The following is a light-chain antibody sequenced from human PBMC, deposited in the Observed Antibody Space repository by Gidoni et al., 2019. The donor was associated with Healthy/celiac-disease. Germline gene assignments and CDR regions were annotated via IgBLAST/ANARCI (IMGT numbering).Light chain of an antibody. CDR3: VLYMGSGISV. CDR1: SGSVSTCYY. Sequence: QTVVPQEPSFSVSPGGTVTLTCGLSSGSVSTCYYPSWYQQTPGQAPRTLIYSTNTRPSGVPDRLSGSILGNKAALTITGAQADDESDYYCVLYMGSGISVFGGGTKLTVL. J-gene: IGLJ2*01. V-gene: IGLV8-61*01. CDR2: STN.